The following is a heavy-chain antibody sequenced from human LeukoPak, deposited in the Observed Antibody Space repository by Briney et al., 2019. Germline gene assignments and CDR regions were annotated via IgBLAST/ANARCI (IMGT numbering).Heavy chain of an antibody. V-gene: IGHV3-7*03. CDR2: IKQDGSER. J-gene: IGHJ6*04. D-gene: IGHD2-15*01. CDR3: ARVFHCSGGTCYIDYYYYAMDV. CDR1: GFTFSSYW. Sequence: GGSLRLSCAASGFTFSSYWMSWVRQAPGKGLEWVANIKQDGSERYYVDSVKGRFTISRDNAKNSAYLQMNSLRVEDTAVYYCARVFHCSGGTCYIDYYYYAMDVWGKGTTVTVSS.